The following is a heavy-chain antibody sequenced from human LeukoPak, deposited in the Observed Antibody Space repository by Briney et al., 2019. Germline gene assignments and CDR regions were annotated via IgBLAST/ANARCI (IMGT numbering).Heavy chain of an antibody. CDR3: AREMEGDYGSGTFFDL. J-gene: IGHJ4*02. V-gene: IGHV3-11*01. CDR2: ISDSGSTI. D-gene: IGHD3-10*01. Sequence: PGGSLRLSCVASEFVFSDYYMSWIRQAPGKGLEWVSYISDSGSTIYYADSVKGRFTISRDNVKNSLYLQMNGLRAEDTAVYYCAREMEGDYGSGTFFDLWGQGNMVTVSS. CDR1: EFVFSDYY.